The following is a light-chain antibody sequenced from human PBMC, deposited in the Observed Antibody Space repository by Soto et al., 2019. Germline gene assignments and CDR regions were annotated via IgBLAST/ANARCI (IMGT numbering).Light chain of an antibody. CDR2: GAS. CDR1: QSISRN. CDR3: QQYGSSPFT. Sequence: EIVITHSPATLSVSPGERATLSCRASQSISRNLAWYQQKPGQAPRLLIYGASTRATGIPARFSGSGSGTEFTLTISSLQSEDFAVYYCQQYGSSPFTFGQGTRLEIK. J-gene: IGKJ5*01. V-gene: IGKV3-15*01.